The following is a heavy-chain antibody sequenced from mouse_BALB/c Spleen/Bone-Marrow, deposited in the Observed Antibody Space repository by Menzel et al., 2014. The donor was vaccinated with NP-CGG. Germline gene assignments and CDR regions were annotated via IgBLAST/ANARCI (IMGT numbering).Heavy chain of an antibody. V-gene: IGHV5-6-4*01. CDR3: ARDGKGNYDYAMDY. J-gene: IGHJ4*01. Sequence: EVQGVESGGGLVKPGGSLKLSCAASGFTFSSYTMSWVRQTPEKRLEWVATISSGGSYTYYPDSVKGRFTMSRDNAKNALYLQMSSLKSEDTAMYYCARDGKGNYDYAMDYWGQVTSVTVSS. D-gene: IGHD2-1*01. CDR1: GFTFSSYT. CDR2: ISSGGSYT.